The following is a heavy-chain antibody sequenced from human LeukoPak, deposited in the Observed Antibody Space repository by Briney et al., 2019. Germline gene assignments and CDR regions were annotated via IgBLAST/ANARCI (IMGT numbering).Heavy chain of an antibody. V-gene: IGHV3-21*01. J-gene: IGHJ4*02. CDR1: GFTFSSYS. D-gene: IGHD1-26*01. Sequence: GGSLRLSCAASGFTFSSYSMNWVRQAPGKGLEWVSSISSSSSYIYYADSVKGRFTIPRDNAKNSLYLQMNSLRDEDTAVYYCASSGSYRFDYWGQGTLVTVSS. CDR2: ISSSSSYI. CDR3: ASSGSYRFDY.